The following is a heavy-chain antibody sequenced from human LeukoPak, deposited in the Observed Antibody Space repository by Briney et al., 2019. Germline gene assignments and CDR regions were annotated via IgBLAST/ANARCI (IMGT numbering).Heavy chain of an antibody. CDR3: ARGPSGYHNT. CDR2: IRYDGSNK. V-gene: IGHV3-30*02. J-gene: IGHJ4*02. CDR1: GYTFSSYG. D-gene: IGHD5-12*01. Sequence: GGSLRLSCAASGYTFSSYGMHWVRQAPGKGLEWVAFIRYDGSNKYYADSVKGRFTISRDNSKNTLYLQMNSLRAEDTAVYYCARGPSGYHNTGGQGTLVTVSS.